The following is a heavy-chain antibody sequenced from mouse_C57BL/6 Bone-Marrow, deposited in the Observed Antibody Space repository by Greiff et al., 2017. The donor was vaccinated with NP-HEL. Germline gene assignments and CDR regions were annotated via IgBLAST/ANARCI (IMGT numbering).Heavy chain of an antibody. CDR1: GYAFSSSW. D-gene: IGHD4-1*01. CDR2: IYPGDGDT. Sequence: QVQLQQSGPELVKPGASVKLSCKASGYAFSSSWMNWVKQRPGKGLEWIGRIYPGDGDTNYNGKFKGKATLTADKSSSTAYMQLSSLTAEDSAVYVCARALGNYFDYWGQGTTLTVSS. J-gene: IGHJ2*01. V-gene: IGHV1-82*01. CDR3: ARALGNYFDY.